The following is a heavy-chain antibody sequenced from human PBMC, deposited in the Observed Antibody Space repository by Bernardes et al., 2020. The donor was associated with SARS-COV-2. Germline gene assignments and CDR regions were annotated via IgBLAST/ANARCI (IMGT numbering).Heavy chain of an antibody. J-gene: IGHJ4*02. CDR3: VRGPSDGHGRFEY. CDR2: ITTGGRTK. Sequence: GGSLRLSCAASGFTFSDYYMNWIRQAPGKGLEWVSYITTGGRTKYYAESVKGRFTISRDNTKNTLYLQMNGLRAEDTALYYCVRGPSDGHGRFEYWGQGTLGTVSS. V-gene: IGHV3-11*04. CDR1: GFTFSDYY.